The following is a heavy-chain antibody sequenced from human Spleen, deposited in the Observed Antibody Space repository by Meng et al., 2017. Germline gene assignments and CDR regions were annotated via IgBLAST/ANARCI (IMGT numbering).Heavy chain of an antibody. V-gene: IGHV3-7*01. CDR1: GFTFSSYW. D-gene: IGHD3-22*01. Sequence: GGSLRLSCAASGFTFSSYWMSWVRQAPGKGLEWVANIKQDGSEKYYVDSVKGRFTISRDNAKNSLYLQMNSLRAEDTAVYYCARVPRNYYDSSGGGSYWGQGTLVTVSS. CDR3: ARVPRNYYDSSGGGSY. CDR2: IKQDGSEK. J-gene: IGHJ4*02.